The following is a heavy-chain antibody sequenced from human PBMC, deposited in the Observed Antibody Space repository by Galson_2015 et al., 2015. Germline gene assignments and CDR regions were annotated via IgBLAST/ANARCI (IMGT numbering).Heavy chain of an antibody. J-gene: IGHJ6*03. CDR2: IIPIFGTA. CDR3: ASNYDILTGYHNYYYYYMDV. V-gene: IGHV1-69*13. D-gene: IGHD3-9*01. CDR1: GGTFSSYA. Sequence: QSGAEVKKPGASVKVSCKASGGTFSSYAISWVRQAPGQGLEWMGGIIPIFGTANYAQKFQGRVTITADESTSTAYMELSSLRSEDTAVYYCASNYDILTGYHNYYYYYMDVWGKGTTVTVSS.